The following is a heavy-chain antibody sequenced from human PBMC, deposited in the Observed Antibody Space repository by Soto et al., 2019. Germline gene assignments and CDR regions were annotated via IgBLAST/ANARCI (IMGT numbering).Heavy chain of an antibody. D-gene: IGHD5-12*01. Sequence: ASVKLSCKTAGYGFTGYYMHWGLQAHGQGLVWMGGINPNSGGTNYAQKFQGRDTMTRDTSIRTAYMELSRLRTDDTALYYCSSDYRWLQFRDWFDSWGRGTLVTVSS. CDR3: SSDYRWLQFRDWFDS. CDR1: GYGFTGYY. V-gene: IGHV1-2*02. CDR2: INPNSGGT. J-gene: IGHJ5*01.